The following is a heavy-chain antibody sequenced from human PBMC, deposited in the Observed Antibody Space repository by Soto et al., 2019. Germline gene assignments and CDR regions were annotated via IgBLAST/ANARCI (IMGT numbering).Heavy chain of an antibody. CDR3: ASTNFFGVVIKWSFDY. CDR2: IIPIFGTA. D-gene: IGHD3-3*01. V-gene: IGHV1-69*13. Sequence: ASVKVSCKASGGTFSSYAISWVRQAPGQGLEWMGGIIPIFGTANYAQKFQGRVTITADESTSTAYMELSSLRSEDTAVYYCASTNFFGVVIKWSFDYWGQGTLVTVSS. CDR1: GGTFSSYA. J-gene: IGHJ4*02.